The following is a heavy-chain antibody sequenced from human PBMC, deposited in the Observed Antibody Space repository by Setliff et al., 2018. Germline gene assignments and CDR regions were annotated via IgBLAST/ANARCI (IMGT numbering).Heavy chain of an antibody. D-gene: IGHD6-13*01. J-gene: IGHJ5*02. CDR2: INAGNGNT. CDR3: ARDRAYSSSWFLWFDP. CDR1: GYTFTSYA. Sequence: ASVKVSCKASGYTFTSYAMHWVRQAPGQRLEWMGWINAGNGNTKYSQKFQGRVTITRDTSASTAYMELSSLRSEDTAVYYCARDRAYSSSWFLWFDPWGQGTLVTGSS. V-gene: IGHV1-3*01.